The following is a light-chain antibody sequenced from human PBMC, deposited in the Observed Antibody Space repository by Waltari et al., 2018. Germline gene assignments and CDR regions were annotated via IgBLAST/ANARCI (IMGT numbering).Light chain of an antibody. CDR2: DAP. V-gene: IGKV3-20*01. Sequence: EIVLTQSPGTLSLSPGERATLSRRASQSVSSTYFAWYHQKPARAPPLLIYDAPKRATGIPDRFSGSGSVTDFTLAINNLQPEDFATYYCQQYYRYYTFGQGTKLEIK. CDR1: QSVSSTY. CDR3: QQYYRYYT. J-gene: IGKJ2*01.